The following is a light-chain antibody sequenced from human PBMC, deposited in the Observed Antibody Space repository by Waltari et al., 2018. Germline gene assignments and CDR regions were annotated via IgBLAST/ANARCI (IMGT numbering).Light chain of an antibody. V-gene: IGKV3-20*01. CDR2: RTS. J-gene: IGKJ4*01. CDR1: QSVSSTY. Sequence: EIVLTQSPGTLSLSPGVRATLSCRASQSVSSTYLAWYQQKPGQAPRLLICRTSTRATGIPDRFSGSGSGTDFTLTISRLEPEDFAVYYCQQYGTSTLTFGGGTKVEIK. CDR3: QQYGTSTLT.